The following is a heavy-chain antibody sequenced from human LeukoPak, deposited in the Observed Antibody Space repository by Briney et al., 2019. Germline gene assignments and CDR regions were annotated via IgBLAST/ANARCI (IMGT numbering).Heavy chain of an antibody. CDR1: GFTFSSYW. D-gene: IGHD7-27*01. CDR2: IIGGGSST. Sequence: PGGSLRLSCAASGFTFSSYWMHWVRQAPGKGLVWVSRIIGGGSSTNYADSVKGRFTISRDNAKNTLYLQMNSLRGEDAAVYYCARGPSSNWGDFDYWGQGTLVIASS. J-gene: IGHJ4*02. V-gene: IGHV3-74*01. CDR3: ARGPSSNWGDFDY.